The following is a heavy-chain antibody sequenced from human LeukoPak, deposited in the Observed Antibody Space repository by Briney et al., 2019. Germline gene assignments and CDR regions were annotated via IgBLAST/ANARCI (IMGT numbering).Heavy chain of an antibody. CDR3: ARVIVTVPGQSDYFDY. D-gene: IGHD2/OR15-2a*01. Sequence: GGSLRLSCAASGFTFSNYWITWVRQAPGKGLEWVANIKQDGSEKYYMDSVKGRFTISRDNAKNSLFLQMNSLRAEDTAVYSCARVIVTVPGQSDYFDYWGREPWSPSPQ. CDR2: IKQDGSEK. V-gene: IGHV3-7*03. CDR1: GFTFSNYW. J-gene: IGHJ4*02.